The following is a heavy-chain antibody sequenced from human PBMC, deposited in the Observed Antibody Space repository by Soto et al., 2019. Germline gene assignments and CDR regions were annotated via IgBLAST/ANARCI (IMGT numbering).Heavy chain of an antibody. J-gene: IGHJ5*02. V-gene: IGHV3-53*01. CDR1: GFTVSRDY. Sequence: EVQLVESGGGLIQPGGSLRLSCAASGFTVSRDYMSWVRQAPGKGLEWVSVIYTGGSTYYADSVKGRFTFSRVNSKNTLYSQMNSLSAEDAAVYYCARAYGGNPALFDPWGQGTLVTVSS. D-gene: IGHD4-17*01. CDR3: ARAYGGNPALFDP. CDR2: IYTGGST.